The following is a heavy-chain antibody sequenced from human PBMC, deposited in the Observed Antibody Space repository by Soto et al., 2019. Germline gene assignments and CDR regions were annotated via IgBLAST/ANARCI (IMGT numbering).Heavy chain of an antibody. D-gene: IGHD6-13*01. Sequence: SVRVSCKASGFTFTSSAVQWVRQARGQRLEWIGWIVVGSGNTNYAQKFQERVTITRDMSTSTAYMELSSLSSEDTAVYYCAAGLSNSSSPPLWFDPRGRGTMVT. CDR2: IVVGSGNT. J-gene: IGHJ5*01. CDR1: GFTFTSSA. CDR3: AAGLSNSSSPPLWFDP. V-gene: IGHV1-58*01.